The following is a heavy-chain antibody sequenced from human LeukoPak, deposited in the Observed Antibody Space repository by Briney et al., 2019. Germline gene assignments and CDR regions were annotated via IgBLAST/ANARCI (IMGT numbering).Heavy chain of an antibody. V-gene: IGHV3-21*01. Sequence: GGSLRLSCAASGFTFSSYSMNWVRQAPGKGLQWVSSISSSSSYIYYADSVKGRFTISRDNAKNSLYLQMNSLRAEDTAVYYCARGGMTTVGTMIYWGQGTLVTVSS. J-gene: IGHJ4*02. D-gene: IGHD4-23*01. CDR2: ISSSSSYI. CDR1: GFTFSSYS. CDR3: ARGGMTTVGTMIY.